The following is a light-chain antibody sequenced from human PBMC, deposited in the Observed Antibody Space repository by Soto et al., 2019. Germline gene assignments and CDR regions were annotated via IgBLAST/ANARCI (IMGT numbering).Light chain of an antibody. J-gene: IGKJ2*01. CDR1: QSISTY. CDR3: QQSYTIPYT. V-gene: IGKV1-39*01. Sequence: DIQMTQSPSSLPASVGDRVTLTCRASQSISTYLNWYQQKPGKAPKLVIYAASSLQSGVPSRLSGSGSGTDFTLTTSSLQPADFATYYCQQSYTIPYTFGQGTKLEIK. CDR2: AAS.